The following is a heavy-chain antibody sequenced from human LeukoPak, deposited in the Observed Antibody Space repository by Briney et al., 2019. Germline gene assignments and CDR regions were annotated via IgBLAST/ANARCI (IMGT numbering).Heavy chain of an antibody. Sequence: ASVKVSCKATSRISWARQAPGQGLEWMGWIGTYGGDTYYAQKFQGRITVTTDTSTSTVYMELRNLRSDDTAVYYCARDLWNFYDDSGYNRDFDSWGQGTLVTVYS. CDR3: ARDLWNFYDDSGYNRDFDS. D-gene: IGHD3-22*01. CDR2: IGTYGGDT. CDR1: TSR. J-gene: IGHJ5*01. V-gene: IGHV1-18*01.